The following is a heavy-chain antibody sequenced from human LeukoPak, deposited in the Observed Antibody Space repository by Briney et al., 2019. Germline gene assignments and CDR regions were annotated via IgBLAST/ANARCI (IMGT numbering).Heavy chain of an antibody. Sequence: GGSLRLSCAASGFTFRSYSMNWVRQAPGKGLEWVSSISSSSSYIYYADSLKGRFTISRDNAKNSLYLQMNSLRAEDTAVYYCARRWVSSSDAFDIWGQGTMVTVSS. CDR1: GFTFRSYS. CDR3: ARRWVSSSDAFDI. V-gene: IGHV3-21*04. J-gene: IGHJ3*02. CDR2: ISSSSSYI. D-gene: IGHD2-2*01.